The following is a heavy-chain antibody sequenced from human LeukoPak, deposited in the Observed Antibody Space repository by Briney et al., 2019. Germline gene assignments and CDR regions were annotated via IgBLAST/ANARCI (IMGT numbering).Heavy chain of an antibody. Sequence: AGESLRLSCAASGFTFNSYSMNWVRRAPGKGLEWVSAISGSGGTTYYADSVKGRFTISRDNSKNTLYLQMNSLRAEDTAVYYCASHGGSYYVLDYWGQGTLVTVSS. J-gene: IGHJ4*02. D-gene: IGHD1-26*01. CDR3: ASHGGSYYVLDY. CDR1: GFTFNSYS. V-gene: IGHV3-23*01. CDR2: ISGSGGTT.